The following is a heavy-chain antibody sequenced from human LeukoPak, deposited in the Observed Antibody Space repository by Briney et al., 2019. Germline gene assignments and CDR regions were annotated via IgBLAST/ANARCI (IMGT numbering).Heavy chain of an antibody. CDR3: VKESTPRRDGYNFNLDY. CDR2: ISSNGGST. Sequence: GGSLRLSCSASGFTFSSYAMHWVRQAPGKGLEYVSAISSNGGSTYCADSVKGGFTISRDNSKNTLYLQMSSLRAEDTAVYYCVKESTPRRDGYNFNLDYWGQGTLVTVSS. V-gene: IGHV3-64D*06. D-gene: IGHD5-24*01. J-gene: IGHJ4*02. CDR1: GFTFSSYA.